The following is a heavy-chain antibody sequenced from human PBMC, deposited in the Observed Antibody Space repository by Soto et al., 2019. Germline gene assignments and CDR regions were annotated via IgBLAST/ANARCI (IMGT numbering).Heavy chain of an antibody. V-gene: IGHV3-30*03. CDR2: ISYDGSNK. J-gene: IGHJ6*02. Sequence: GGSLRLSCAASGFTFSSYGMHWVRQAPGKGLEWVAVISYDGSNKYYADSVKGRFTISRDNSKNTLYLQMSSLRAEDTAVYYCVRDGSSGWPYYYGMDVWGQGTTVTVSS. CDR1: GFTFSSYG. CDR3: VRDGSSGWPYYYGMDV. D-gene: IGHD6-19*01.